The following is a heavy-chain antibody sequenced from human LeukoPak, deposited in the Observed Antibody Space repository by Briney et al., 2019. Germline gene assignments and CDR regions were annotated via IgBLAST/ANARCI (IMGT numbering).Heavy chain of an antibody. Sequence: ASVKVSCKASGYTFTGYYMHWVRQAPGQGLEWMGWINPNSGGTNYAQKFQGRATMTRDTSISTAYMELSRLRSDDTAVYYCARDWFLSHPNTGENWFAPWGQGTLVTVSS. CDR3: ARDWFLSHPNTGENWFAP. D-gene: IGHD3-10*01. CDR1: GYTFTGYY. J-gene: IGHJ5*02. CDR2: INPNSGGT. V-gene: IGHV1-2*02.